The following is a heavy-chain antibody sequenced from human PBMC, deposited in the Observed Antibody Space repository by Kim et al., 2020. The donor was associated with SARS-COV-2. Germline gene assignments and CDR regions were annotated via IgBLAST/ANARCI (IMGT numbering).Heavy chain of an antibody. V-gene: IGHV3-30*18. CDR1: GFTFSSYG. D-gene: IGHD3-10*01. CDR2: ISYDGSNK. J-gene: IGHJ6*01. CDR3: AKDPLWFGESTYYYYGM. Sequence: GGSLRLSCAASGFTFSSYGMHWVRQAPGKGLEWVAVISYDGSNKYYADSVKGRFTISRDNSKNTLYLQMNSLRAEDTAVYYCAKDPLWFGESTYYYYGM.